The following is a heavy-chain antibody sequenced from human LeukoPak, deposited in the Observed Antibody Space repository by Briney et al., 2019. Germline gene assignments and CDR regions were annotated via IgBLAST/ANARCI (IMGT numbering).Heavy chain of an antibody. Sequence: PSETLSLTCTASGDSIISGGYYWSWIRQLPGKGLEWIGYIFYSGSTYYNPSLKSRVSISIDTSKNQFSLKLSSVTAADTAVYYCARSGSKVMAAIDFWGQGTLVTVSS. CDR1: GDSIISGGYY. J-gene: IGHJ4*02. D-gene: IGHD2-2*02. V-gene: IGHV4-31*03. CDR2: IFYSGST. CDR3: ARSGSKVMAAIDF.